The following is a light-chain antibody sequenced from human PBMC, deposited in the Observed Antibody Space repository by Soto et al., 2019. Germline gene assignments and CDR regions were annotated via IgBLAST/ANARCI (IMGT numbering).Light chain of an antibody. Sequence: IVLTQSPGTLSLSPGERATLSCRTSQTIYSTYLAWYQQKPGQAPRLLIYGASNRATGIPDRFSGSGSGTDFTLTISRLEPEDFAVYYCQQSGGSPLFGGGTRWRS. CDR2: GAS. V-gene: IGKV3-20*01. J-gene: IGKJ4*01. CDR1: QTIYSTY. CDR3: QQSGGSPL.